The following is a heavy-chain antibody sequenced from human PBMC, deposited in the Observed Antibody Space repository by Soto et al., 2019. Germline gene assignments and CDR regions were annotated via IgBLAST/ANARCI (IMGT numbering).Heavy chain of an antibody. CDR1: GFTFDDYA. CDR3: AKGWLVRGGQFDY. Sequence: PGGSLRLSCAASGFTFDDYAMHWVRQAPGKGLEWVSGISDSGGTTYYADSVRGRFTISRDNSKNTLYLQMNSLRAEDTAVYYCAKGWLVRGGQFDYWGQGTLVTVSS. CDR2: ISDSGGTT. V-gene: IGHV3-23*01. D-gene: IGHD6-19*01. J-gene: IGHJ4*02.